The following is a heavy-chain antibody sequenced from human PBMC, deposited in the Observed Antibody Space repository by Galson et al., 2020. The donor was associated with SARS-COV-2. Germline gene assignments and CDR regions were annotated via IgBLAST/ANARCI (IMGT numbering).Heavy chain of an antibody. Sequence: GESLKISCEVSGFTFNTYWMSWVRQAPGKGLEWVANIKQDGSEKYYVDSVKGRFTISRDNAKKSLFLQMNGLRGEDTALYYCARSERSGWFYDYWGHGTLVIVSS. V-gene: IGHV3-7*01. CDR2: IKQDGSEK. J-gene: IGHJ4*01. CDR1: GFTFNTYW. CDR3: ARSERSGWFYDY. D-gene: IGHD6-19*01.